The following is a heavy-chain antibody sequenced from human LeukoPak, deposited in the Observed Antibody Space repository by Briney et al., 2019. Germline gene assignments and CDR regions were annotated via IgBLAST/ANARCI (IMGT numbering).Heavy chain of an antibody. D-gene: IGHD3-10*01. CDR2: IYYSGST. CDR3: ARGVRGGWGSARYELEAFDI. Sequence: PSETLSLTCTVSGGSISSYYWSWIRQPPGKGLEWIGYIYYSGSTNYNPSLKSRVTISVDTSKNQFSLKLSSVTAAATAVYYCARGVRGGWGSARYELEAFDIWGQGTMVTVSS. J-gene: IGHJ3*02. V-gene: IGHV4-59*01. CDR1: GGSISSYY.